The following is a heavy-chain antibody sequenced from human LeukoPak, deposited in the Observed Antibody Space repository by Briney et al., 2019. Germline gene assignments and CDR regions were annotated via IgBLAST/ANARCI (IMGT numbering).Heavy chain of an antibody. J-gene: IGHJ1*01. D-gene: IGHD4-17*01. V-gene: IGHV3-30*01. CDR2: ISYDGSNK. Sequence: GGSLRLSCAASGFTFSSYAMHWVRQAPGKGLEWVAVISYDGSNKYYADSVKGRFTISRDNSKNTLYLQMNSLRAEDTAVYCCARGDYEHWGQGTLVTVSS. CDR3: ARGDYEH. CDR1: GFTFSSYA.